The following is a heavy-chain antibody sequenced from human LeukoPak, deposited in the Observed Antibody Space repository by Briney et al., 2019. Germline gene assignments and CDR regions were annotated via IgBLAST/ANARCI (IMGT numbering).Heavy chain of an antibody. V-gene: IGHV3-9*01. CDR2: ISWNSGSI. CDR3: AKVASTYYYDGSGYYGFDY. D-gene: IGHD3-22*01. Sequence: PAGSLRLSCAASGFTFNDYAMHWVRHAPGEGLEWISRISWNSGSIGYAAPVKGRFTISRDNANNSVYLQMNSLRAEDTALYYCAKVASTYYYDGSGYYGFDYWGQGTLVTVSS. J-gene: IGHJ4*02. CDR1: GFTFNDYA.